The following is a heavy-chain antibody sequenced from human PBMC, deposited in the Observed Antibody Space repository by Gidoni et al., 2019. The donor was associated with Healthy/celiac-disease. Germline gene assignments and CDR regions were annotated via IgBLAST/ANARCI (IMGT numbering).Heavy chain of an antibody. CDR3: TRPTEYCGGDCYSSGAFDI. CDR1: GFTLSASA. J-gene: IGHJ3*02. CDR2: MRSKANSYST. D-gene: IGHD2-21*02. Sequence: EVQLVESGGGLVQPGGSLKLSGAALGFTLSASAMPRVRQASGKGLELVGRMRSKANSYSTAYAASVKGRFTISRDDSKNTAYLQMNSLKTEDTAVYYCTRPTEYCGGDCYSSGAFDIWGQGTMVTVSS. V-gene: IGHV3-73*01.